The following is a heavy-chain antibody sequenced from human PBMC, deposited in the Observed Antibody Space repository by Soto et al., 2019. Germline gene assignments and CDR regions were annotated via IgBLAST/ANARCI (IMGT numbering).Heavy chain of an antibody. CDR2: INPNSGGT. D-gene: IGHD6-13*01. CDR1: GYTFTGYY. Sequence: ASVKVSCKASGYTFTGYYMHWVRQAPGQGLEWMGWINPNSGGTNYAQKFQGWVTMTRDTSISTAYMELSRLRSDDTAVYYCAREIAAAGTFYYGMDVWGQGPTVTVSS. J-gene: IGHJ6*02. CDR3: AREIAAAGTFYYGMDV. V-gene: IGHV1-2*04.